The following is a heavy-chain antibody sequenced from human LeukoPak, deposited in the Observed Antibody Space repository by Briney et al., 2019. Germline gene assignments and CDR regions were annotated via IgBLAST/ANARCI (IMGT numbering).Heavy chain of an antibody. CDR3: ARDRWAYYGSGSYQGYFDY. V-gene: IGHV1-18*01. Sequence: ASVKVSCKASGYTFTSYGISWVRQAPGQGVEWMGWISAYNGNTNYAQKLQGGVTMTTDTSTSTAYMELRSLRSDDTAVYYCARDRWAYYGSGSYQGYFDYWGQGTLVTVSS. CDR1: GYTFTSYG. CDR2: ISAYNGNT. J-gene: IGHJ4*02. D-gene: IGHD3-10*01.